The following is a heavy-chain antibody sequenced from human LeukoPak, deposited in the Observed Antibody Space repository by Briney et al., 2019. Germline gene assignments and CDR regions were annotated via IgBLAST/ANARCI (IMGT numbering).Heavy chain of an antibody. CDR3: AKESLYYDFDY. D-gene: IGHD3-10*01. CDR1: GFIVNSYG. J-gene: IGHJ4*02. V-gene: IGHV3-30*18. Sequence: PGGSLRLSCVASGFIVNSYGMHWVRQAPGKGLEWAAVLSSDGSNKYYADSVKGRFTISRDNSKNTLYLQMNSLRADDTAVYYCAKESLYYDFDYWGQGTLVTVSS. CDR2: LSSDGSNK.